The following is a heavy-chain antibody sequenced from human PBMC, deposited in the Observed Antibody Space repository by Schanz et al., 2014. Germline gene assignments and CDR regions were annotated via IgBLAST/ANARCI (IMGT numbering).Heavy chain of an antibody. V-gene: IGHV3-53*01. J-gene: IGHJ6*02. CDR2: MYINSGST. CDR3: AKIWKAHHLTGRPGWSDGMDV. D-gene: IGHD3-3*01. Sequence: EVQLVESGGGLIQPGGSLRLSCAVSGFTVNTNYMSGVRQAPGKGLEWISSMYINSGSTQYADSVKGRFIISRDSSKNTLFLQMNSLRVEDTAIYYCAKIWKAHHLTGRPGWSDGMDVWGQGTTV. CDR1: GFTVNTNY.